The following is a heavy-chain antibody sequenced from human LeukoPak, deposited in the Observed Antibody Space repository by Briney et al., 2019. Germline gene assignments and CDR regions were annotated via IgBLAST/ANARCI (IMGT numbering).Heavy chain of an antibody. CDR1: GLTFRSYG. CDR2: IWYDGSKK. J-gene: IGHJ4*02. CDR3: TSGSYLGEEDY. V-gene: IGHV3-33*01. Sequence: PGGSLRLSCTASGLTFRSYGMHWVRQAPGKGLEWVAVIWYDGSKKYYADSVKGRFTISRDNSKNTLYLQMNSLRAEDTAVYYCTSGSYLGEEDYWGQGTLVTVSS. D-gene: IGHD1-26*01.